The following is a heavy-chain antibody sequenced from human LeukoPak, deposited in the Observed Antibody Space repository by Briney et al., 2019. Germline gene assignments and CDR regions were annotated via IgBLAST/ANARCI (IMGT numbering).Heavy chain of an antibody. CDR2: ISSSSSYI. Sequence: GGSLRLSRAASGFTFSSYSMNWVRQAPGKGLEWVSSISSSSSYIYYADSVKGRFTISRDNAKNSLYLQMNSLRAEDTAVYYCARDYPYYGSESDYWGQGTLVTVSS. J-gene: IGHJ4*02. CDR1: GFTFSSYS. CDR3: ARDYPYYGSESDY. D-gene: IGHD3-10*01. V-gene: IGHV3-21*01.